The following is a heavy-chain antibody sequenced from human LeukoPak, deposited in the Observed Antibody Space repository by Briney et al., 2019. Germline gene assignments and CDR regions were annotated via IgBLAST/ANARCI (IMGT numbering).Heavy chain of an antibody. V-gene: IGHV1-2*02. Sequence: ASVKVSCKASGYTFTGYYMHWVRQAPGQGLEWMGWINPNSGGTNYAQKFQGRVTMTRDTSISTAYMELSSLRSEDTAVYYCARVCYYDSSGYYGGDAFDIWGQGTMVTVSS. CDR3: ARVCYYDSSGYYGGDAFDI. D-gene: IGHD3-22*01. CDR2: INPNSGGT. CDR1: GYTFTGYY. J-gene: IGHJ3*02.